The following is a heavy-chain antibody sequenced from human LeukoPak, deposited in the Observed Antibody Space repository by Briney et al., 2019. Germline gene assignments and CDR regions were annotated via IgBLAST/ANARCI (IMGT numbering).Heavy chain of an antibody. CDR1: GFTFSSYT. CDR2: ISSSATYI. Sequence: PGGSLRLSRGGSGFTFSSYTMNWVRQAPGKGLEWVASISSSATYIYYADSVRGRFAISRDDAKKSVFLHMDSLRAEDTAVYFCATWDDYGDFVAFEYWGQGTLVTVSS. J-gene: IGHJ4*02. CDR3: ATWDDYGDFVAFEY. D-gene: IGHD4-17*01. V-gene: IGHV3-21*01.